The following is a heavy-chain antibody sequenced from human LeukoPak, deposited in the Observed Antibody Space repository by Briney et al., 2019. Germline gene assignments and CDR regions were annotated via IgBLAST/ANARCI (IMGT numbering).Heavy chain of an antibody. CDR1: GGSISSGSYY. Sequence: PSQTLSLTCTVSGGSISSGSYYWSWIRQPAGKGLEWIGRIYTSGSTNYNPSLKSRVTISVDTSKNQFSLKLSSVTAADTAVYYCARGSVVPADLDYWGQGTLVTVSS. D-gene: IGHD2-2*01. CDR2: IYTSGST. V-gene: IGHV4-61*02. CDR3: ARGSVVPADLDY. J-gene: IGHJ4*02.